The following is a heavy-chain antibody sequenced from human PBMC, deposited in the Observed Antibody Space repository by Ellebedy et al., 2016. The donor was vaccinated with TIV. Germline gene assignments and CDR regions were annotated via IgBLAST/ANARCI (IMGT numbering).Heavy chain of an antibody. J-gene: IGHJ4*02. CDR3: ARLGVIDY. CDR1: GFTFSSYW. CDR2: IKSDGSDK. V-gene: IGHV3-7*01. D-gene: IGHD3-16*01. Sequence: GESLKISCTASGFTFSSYWMSWVRQAPGKGLEWVADIKSDGSDKNYVDSVKGRFTISRDNAKNSLYLQMNSLRAEDTAVYYCARLGVIDYWGQGTLVTVSS.